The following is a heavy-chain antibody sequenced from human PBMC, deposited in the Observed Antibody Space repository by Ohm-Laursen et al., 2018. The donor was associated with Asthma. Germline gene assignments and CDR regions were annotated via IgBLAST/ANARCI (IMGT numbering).Heavy chain of an antibody. V-gene: IGHV1-8*01. Sequence: SVKVSCKASGYTFTSYDINWVRQATGQGLEWMGWMNPNSGNTGYAQKFQGRVTMTRNTSISTAYTELSSLRSEDTAVYYCARGGGDYYYYGMDVWGQGTTVTVSS. CDR1: GYTFTSYD. CDR3: ARGGGDYYYYGMDV. CDR2: MNPNSGNT. D-gene: IGHD6-25*01. J-gene: IGHJ6*02.